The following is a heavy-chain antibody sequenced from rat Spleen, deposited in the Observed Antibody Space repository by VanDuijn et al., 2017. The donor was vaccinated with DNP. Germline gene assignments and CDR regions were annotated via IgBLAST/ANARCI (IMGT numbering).Heavy chain of an antibody. CDR1: GFTFSDYY. CDR3: VRRGGKGLFSK. CDR2: IDYDGGMT. J-gene: IGHJ3*01. Sequence: EVQLVESGGGLVQPGRSLKLSCAASGFTFSDYYMAWVRQAPMKGLEWVAYIDYDGGMTYYGDSVKGRFIVSRDNAKSTLDLQMDSLRSEDTATYYCVRRGGKGLFSKWGQGTLVTVSS. V-gene: IGHV5-22*01. D-gene: IGHD3-1*01.